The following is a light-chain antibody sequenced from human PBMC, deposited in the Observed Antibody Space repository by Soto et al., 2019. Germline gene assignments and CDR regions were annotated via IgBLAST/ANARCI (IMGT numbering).Light chain of an antibody. V-gene: IGLV7-43*01. CDR3: LVHYGGVWV. Sequence: QTVVTQEPSLTVSPGGTVTLTCGSSTGAVTSGYYPIWFQQKPGQAPRALIYSTNNRHSWTPARFSGSLLGGKAALTLSGVQPEDEADYYCLVHYGGVWVFGGGTKVTVL. CDR1: TGAVTSGYY. J-gene: IGLJ3*02. CDR2: STN.